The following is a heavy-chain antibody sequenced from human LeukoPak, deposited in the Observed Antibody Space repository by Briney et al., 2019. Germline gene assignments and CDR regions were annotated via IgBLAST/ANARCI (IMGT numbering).Heavy chain of an antibody. CDR3: ARRSGYGMDTAMVTGIDY. Sequence: PSETLSLTCTVSGGSISSSSYYWGWIRQPPGKGLEWIGSIYYSGSTYYNPSLKSRVTISVDTSKNQFSLKLSSVTAADTAVYYCARRSGYGMDTAMVTGIDYWGQGTLVTVSS. D-gene: IGHD5-18*01. J-gene: IGHJ4*02. CDR1: GGSISSSSYY. CDR2: IYYSGST. V-gene: IGHV4-39*01.